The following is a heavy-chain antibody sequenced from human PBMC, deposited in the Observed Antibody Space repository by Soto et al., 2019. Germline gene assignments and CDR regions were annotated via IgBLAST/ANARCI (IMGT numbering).Heavy chain of an antibody. CDR2: IYYSGST. CDR1: GCSICSSSYY. CDR3: ARQVVDYDILTGYSNYWYFDL. Sequence: SETLSLTCTVSGCSICSSSYYWGWIRQPPGKGLEWIGSIYYSGSTYYNPSLKSRVTISVDTSKNQFSLKLSSVTAADTAVYYCARQVVDYDILTGYSNYWYFDLWGRGTLVTVSS. J-gene: IGHJ2*01. D-gene: IGHD3-9*01. V-gene: IGHV4-39*01.